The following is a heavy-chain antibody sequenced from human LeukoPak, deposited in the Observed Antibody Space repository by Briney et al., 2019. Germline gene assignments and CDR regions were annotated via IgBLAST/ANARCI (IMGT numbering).Heavy chain of an antibody. V-gene: IGHV3-23*01. CDR3: AKNFWSDKYFYYYIDV. Sequence: GGSLRLSCAASGFTFSSYWMSWVRQAPGKGLEWVSSILAAGGSTYYADSVQGRFTISRDNSKKSLYLQMNSLRAEDTALYYCAKNFWSDKYFYYYIDVWGKGTAVTVSS. CDR2: ILAAGGST. CDR1: GFTFSSYW. D-gene: IGHD3-3*01. J-gene: IGHJ6*03.